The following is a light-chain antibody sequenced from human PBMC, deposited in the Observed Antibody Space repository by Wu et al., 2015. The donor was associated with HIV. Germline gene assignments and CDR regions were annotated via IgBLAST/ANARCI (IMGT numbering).Light chain of an antibody. J-gene: IGKJ5*01. CDR3: QQYGSVTT. CDR2: GAS. V-gene: IGKV3-20*01. CDR1: QSVSSSY. Sequence: EIVLTQSPGTLSLSPGERATLSCRASQSVSSSYLAWYQQKPGQAPRLLIYGASSRATGIPDRFSGSGSGTDFTLTISRLEPEDFAVYYCQQYGSVTTFGQGTRLEI.